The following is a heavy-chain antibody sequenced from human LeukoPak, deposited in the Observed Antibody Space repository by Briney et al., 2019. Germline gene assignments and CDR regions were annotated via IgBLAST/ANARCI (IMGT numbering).Heavy chain of an antibody. J-gene: IGHJ3*02. CDR2: IYSGGST. CDR3: ARSLIVPAAINSGAFDI. CDR1: GFTFSSYA. V-gene: IGHV3-53*01. Sequence: PGGSLRLSCAASGFTFSSYAMSWVRQAPGKGLEWVSVIYSGGSTYYADSVKGRFTISRDNSKNTLYLQMNSLRAEDTAVYYCARSLIVPAAINSGAFDIWGQGTMVTVSS. D-gene: IGHD2-2*02.